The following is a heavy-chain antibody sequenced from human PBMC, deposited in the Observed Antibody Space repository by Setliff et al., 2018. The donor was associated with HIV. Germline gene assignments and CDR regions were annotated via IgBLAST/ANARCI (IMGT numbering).Heavy chain of an antibody. CDR3: ARTLGPYYMDV. V-gene: IGHV4-59*11. Sequence: KPSETLSLTCTVSGGPISSHYWSWIRQPPGRGLGWIGDIHYSGTTHYSPSLKSRVTISVDTSKTQFSLKLSSVTPADTAVYYCARTLGPYYMDVWGKGTTVTVSS. CDR2: IHYSGTT. J-gene: IGHJ6*03. CDR1: GGPISSHY.